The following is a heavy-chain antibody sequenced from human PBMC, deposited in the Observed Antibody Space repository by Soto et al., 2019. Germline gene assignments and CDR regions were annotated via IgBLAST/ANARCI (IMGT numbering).Heavy chain of an antibody. CDR1: GLPFAKVW. CDR3: TTSVTGTPRAIDY. Sequence: EVQVVESGGGLVKHGGSLRLSCEVSGLPFAKVWMSWIRQAPGKGLEWVGRIKSQTDGGRIDYAAPVKGRFTISSDDSKNTLYLQMNSLKTEDTVVYYCTTSVTGTPRAIDYWGQGNLVTVSS. D-gene: IGHD1-7*01. V-gene: IGHV3-15*01. J-gene: IGHJ4*02. CDR2: IKSQTDGGRI.